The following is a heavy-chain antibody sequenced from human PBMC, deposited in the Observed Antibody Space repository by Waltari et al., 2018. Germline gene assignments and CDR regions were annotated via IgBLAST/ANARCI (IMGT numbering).Heavy chain of an antibody. CDR1: GYTFTGYY. D-gene: IGHD6-13*01. Sequence: QVQLVQSGAEVKKPGASVKVSCKASGYTFTGYYMHWVRQAPGQGLEWMGWINPTSGGTNYAQKFQGRVTMTRDTSISTAYMELSRLRSDDTAVYYCARDRYSSPRSHFDAFDIWGQGTMVTVSS. CDR3: ARDRYSSPRSHFDAFDI. J-gene: IGHJ3*02. V-gene: IGHV1-2*02. CDR2: INPTSGGT.